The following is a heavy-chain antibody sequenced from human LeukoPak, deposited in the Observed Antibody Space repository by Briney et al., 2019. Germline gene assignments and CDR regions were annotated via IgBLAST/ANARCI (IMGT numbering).Heavy chain of an antibody. D-gene: IGHD6-19*01. J-gene: IGHJ5*02. Sequence: SETLSLTCAVSGGSISSGSYYWSWIRQPAGKGLEWIGRIYTSGSTNYNPSLKSRVTISVDTSKNQFSLKLSSVTAADTAVYYCARDGRSSGWYENWFDPWGQGTLVTVSS. V-gene: IGHV4-61*02. CDR1: GGSISSGSYY. CDR3: ARDGRSSGWYENWFDP. CDR2: IYTSGST.